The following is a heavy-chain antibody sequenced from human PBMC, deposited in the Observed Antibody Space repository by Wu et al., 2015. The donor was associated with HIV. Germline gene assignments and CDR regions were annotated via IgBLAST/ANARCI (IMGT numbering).Heavy chain of an antibody. D-gene: IGHD2-2*01. CDR1: GGTFNSYV. Sequence: QVQLVQSGAEVKKPGSSMKVSCKASGGTFNSYVISWVRQAPGQGLEWTGGIIPIFGTANFAQKFQGRLTIAADESTSTVYMELSSLRSEDTAVYYCALRGGXGVVVPGATYYYYYMDVWGKGTTVTVSS. CDR2: IIPIFGTA. CDR3: ALRGGXGVVVPGATYYYYYMDV. V-gene: IGHV1-69*01. J-gene: IGHJ6*03.